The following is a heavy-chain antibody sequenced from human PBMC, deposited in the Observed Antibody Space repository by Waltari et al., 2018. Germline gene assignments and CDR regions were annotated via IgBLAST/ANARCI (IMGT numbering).Heavy chain of an antibody. D-gene: IGHD2-15*01. Sequence: QITLKESGPTLVKPTQTLTLTCTFSGFSLSTSGVGVGWFRQPPGKALAWLALIYWNDDKRYSPSLKMRLTSTTETSKNQVVLTMTNMDPVDTATYYCAHLRGGSCYEGWGQGTLVTVSS. CDR3: AHLRGGSCYEG. CDR2: IYWNDDK. J-gene: IGHJ4*02. V-gene: IGHV2-5*01. CDR1: GFSLSTSGVG.